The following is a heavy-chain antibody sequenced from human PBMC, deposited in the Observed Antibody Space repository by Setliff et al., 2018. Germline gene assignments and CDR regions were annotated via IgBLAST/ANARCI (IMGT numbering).Heavy chain of an antibody. CDR3: AREGRSSTRGWYMDA. Sequence: SETLSLTCTVSNFSLTSGFFWAWVRQPPGKGLEWIVTVYHRGSTDYKPSLKSRATTSVDTSKNQFSLKLTSMTAADTAVYFCAREGRSSTRGWYMDAWGKGTSVTVSS. J-gene: IGHJ6*03. V-gene: IGHV4-38-2*02. CDR2: VYHRGST. D-gene: IGHD2-2*01. CDR1: NFSLTSGFF.